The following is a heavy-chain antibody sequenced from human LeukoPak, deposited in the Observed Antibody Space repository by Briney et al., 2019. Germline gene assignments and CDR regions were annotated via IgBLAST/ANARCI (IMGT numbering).Heavy chain of an antibody. V-gene: IGHV4-34*01. Sequence: DPSETLSLTCAVYGGSFSGYYWSWIRQPPGKGLEWIGEINHSGSTYYNPSLKSRVTISVDTSKNQFSLRLSSVTAADTAVYYCANYYGSGSYHFDYWGRGTLVTVSS. CDR1: GGSFSGYY. CDR3: ANYYGSGSYHFDY. D-gene: IGHD3-10*01. CDR2: INHSGST. J-gene: IGHJ4*02.